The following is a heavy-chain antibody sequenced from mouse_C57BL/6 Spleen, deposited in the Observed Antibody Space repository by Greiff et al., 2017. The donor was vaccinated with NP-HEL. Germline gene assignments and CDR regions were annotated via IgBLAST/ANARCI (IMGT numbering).Heavy chain of an antibody. V-gene: IGHV5-17*01. J-gene: IGHJ4*01. CDR1: GFTFSDYG. CDR2: ISSGSSTS. Sequence: EVKLMESGGGLVKPGGSLKLSCAASGFTFSDYGMHWVRQAPEKGLEWVAYISSGSSTSYYADTVKGRFTISRDNAKNTLFLQMTSLRSEDTAMYYCARDDYEYAMDYWGQGTSVTVSS. D-gene: IGHD2-4*01. CDR3: ARDDYEYAMDY.